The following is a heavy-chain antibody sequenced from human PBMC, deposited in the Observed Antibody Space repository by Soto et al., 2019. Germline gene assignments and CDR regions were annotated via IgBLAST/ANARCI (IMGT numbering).Heavy chain of an antibody. CDR2: ISAHNSNT. V-gene: IGHV1-18*01. Sequence: QVHLVQSGAEVKKPGASVKVSCKASGYTFTSYGITWVRQAPGQGLEWMGWISAHNSNTDYAQKLQGRVIVTSDTSTSTAYMELRSLKSDDTAVYYCARGRYGDYWGQGALVTVSS. CDR1: GYTFTSYG. CDR3: ARGRYGDY. J-gene: IGHJ4*02. D-gene: IGHD1-1*01.